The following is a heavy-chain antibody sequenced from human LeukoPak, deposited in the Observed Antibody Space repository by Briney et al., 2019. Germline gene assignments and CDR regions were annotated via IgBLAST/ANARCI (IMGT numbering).Heavy chain of an antibody. CDR1: RFTFSTYA. J-gene: IGHJ4*02. CDR3: ATLSVVVLPAELN. Sequence: GGSLRLSCAASRFTFSTYAMSWVRQAPGKGLEWVSTATSSGGSTYYTDSVRGRFTISRDNSKNTLYLQMNSLRAEDTAVYYCATLSVVVLPAELNWGQGTLVTVSS. V-gene: IGHV3-23*01. D-gene: IGHD2-15*01. CDR2: ATSSGGST.